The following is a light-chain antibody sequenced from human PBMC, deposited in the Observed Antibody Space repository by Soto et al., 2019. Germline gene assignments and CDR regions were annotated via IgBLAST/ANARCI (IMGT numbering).Light chain of an antibody. J-gene: IGKJ5*01. V-gene: IGKV3-20*01. CDR3: QQYDSSIT. CDR2: DAS. CDR1: QSISNS. Sequence: EIVLTQSPATLSLSPGERATLSCRASQSISNSLAWYQQKPGQAPSLLIFDASKRATGIPDRFSGSGSGTDFTLTISRLEPEDFAVYYCQQYDSSITFGQGTRLEIK.